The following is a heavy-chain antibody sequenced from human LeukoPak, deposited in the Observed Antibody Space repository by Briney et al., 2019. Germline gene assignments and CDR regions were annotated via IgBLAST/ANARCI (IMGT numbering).Heavy chain of an antibody. CDR1: GFTFSSYA. D-gene: IGHD3-22*01. J-gene: IGHJ4*02. CDR2: ISGSGGST. Sequence: PGGSLRLSCAASGFTFSSYAMHWVRQAPGKGLEWVSAISGSGGSTYYADSVKGRFTISRDNSKNTLYLQMNSLRAEDTAVYYCAKDRDYYDSSGYMFDYWGQGTLVTVSS. CDR3: AKDRDYYDSSGYMFDY. V-gene: IGHV3-23*01.